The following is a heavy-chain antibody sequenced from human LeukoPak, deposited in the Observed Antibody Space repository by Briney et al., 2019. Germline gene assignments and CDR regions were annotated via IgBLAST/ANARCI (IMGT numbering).Heavy chain of an antibody. J-gene: IGHJ4*02. CDR1: GGSISSGDYY. CDR3: ASGDFGVVRAFDY. D-gene: IGHD3-3*01. V-gene: IGHV4-30-4*08. Sequence: SQTLSLTCTVSGGSISSGDYYWSWIRQPPWKGLEWIGYIYYSGSTYYNPSLKSRVTISVDTSKNQFSLKLSSVTAADTAVYYCASGDFGVVRAFDYWGRGTLVTVSS. CDR2: IYYSGST.